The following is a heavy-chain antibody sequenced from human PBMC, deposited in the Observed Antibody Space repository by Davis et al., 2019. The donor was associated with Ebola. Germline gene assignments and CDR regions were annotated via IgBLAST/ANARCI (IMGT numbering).Heavy chain of an antibody. J-gene: IGHJ4*02. CDR3: TKRVGSRSGFEN. Sequence: ASVKVSCKASGYTFINYDINWVRQATGQGLERMGWMNPNSGNTGFAQKFQGRITMTRNLSMNTAYMELSSLRSDDTAVYYCTKRVGSRSGFENWGQGSLVTVSS. CDR2: MNPNSGNT. CDR1: GYTFINYD. D-gene: IGHD1-26*01. V-gene: IGHV1-8*01.